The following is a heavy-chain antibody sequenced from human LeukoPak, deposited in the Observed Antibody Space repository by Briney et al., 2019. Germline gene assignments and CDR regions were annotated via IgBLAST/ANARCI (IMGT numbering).Heavy chain of an antibody. D-gene: IGHD4-17*01. Sequence: SETLSLTCTVSGGSISTSNYYWGWIRQPPGKGLEWIGSIYHSGSTYYNPSLKSRVTISVDTSKNQFSLKLSSVTAADTAVYYCASVTTVTTKGHGAFDIWGQGTMVTVSS. CDR1: GGSISTSNYY. CDR2: IYHSGST. J-gene: IGHJ3*02. CDR3: ASVTTVTTKGHGAFDI. V-gene: IGHV4-39*07.